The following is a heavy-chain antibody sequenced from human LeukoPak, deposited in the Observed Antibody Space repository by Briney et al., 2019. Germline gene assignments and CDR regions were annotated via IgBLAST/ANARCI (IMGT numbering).Heavy chain of an antibody. CDR1: GGSFSGYY. J-gene: IGHJ2*01. Sequence: SETLSLTCAVYGGSFSGYYWSWIRQPPGKGLEWIGEINHSGSTYYNPSLKSRVTISVDTSKNQFSLKLSSVTAADTAVYYCAREGEGYGDGYFDLWGRGTLVTVSS. D-gene: IGHD5-24*01. V-gene: IGHV4-34*01. CDR3: AREGEGYGDGYFDL. CDR2: INHSGST.